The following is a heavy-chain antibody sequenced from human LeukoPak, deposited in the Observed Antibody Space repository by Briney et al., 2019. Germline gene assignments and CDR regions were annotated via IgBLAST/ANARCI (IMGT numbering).Heavy chain of an antibody. CDR1: GFTXDXXD. CDR2: IGSAXXX. J-gene: IGHJ4*02. V-gene: IGHV3-13*01. Sequence: GGSLRLSCEVSGFTXDXXDMHWVRQTTGKGLXXXSAIGSAXXXXXXXXXXXXXXXTXXNAXQSLYLQMNSLRVEDTAVYHCVRQPDSARYGFDYWGRGTQVTVSS. CDR3: VRQPDSARYGFDY. D-gene: IGHD1-14*01.